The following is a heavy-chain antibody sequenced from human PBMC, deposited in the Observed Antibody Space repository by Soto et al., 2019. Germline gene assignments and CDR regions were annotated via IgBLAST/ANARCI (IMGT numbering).Heavy chain of an antibody. J-gene: IGHJ6*02. Sequence: SETLSLTCTVSGGSISDYYWTWIRQPPGKGLEWIGYIYYTGTIHYNPSLKGRVTISIDTSKRQFSLKLTSVTAADTAVYYCARASMTAIAMDVWGQGTTVTSP. D-gene: IGHD2-21*02. CDR1: GGSISDYY. V-gene: IGHV4-59*01. CDR3: ARASMTAIAMDV. CDR2: IYYTGTI.